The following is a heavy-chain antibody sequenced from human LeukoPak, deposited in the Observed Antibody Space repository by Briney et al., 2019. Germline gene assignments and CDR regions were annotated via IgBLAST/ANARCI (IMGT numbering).Heavy chain of an antibody. CDR3: ASSTYYDFWSGYYIDY. CDR2: ITTSDGNT. J-gene: IGHJ4*02. CDR1: GFTFSSYT. D-gene: IGHD3-3*01. V-gene: IGHV3-23*01. Sequence: GGSLRLSCAASGFTFSSYTMSWVRQAPGKGLEWVSTITTSDGNTYYADSVKGRLTISRDNSKNTLYLQMNSLRAEDTAVYYCASSTYYDFWSGYYIDYWGQGTLVTVSS.